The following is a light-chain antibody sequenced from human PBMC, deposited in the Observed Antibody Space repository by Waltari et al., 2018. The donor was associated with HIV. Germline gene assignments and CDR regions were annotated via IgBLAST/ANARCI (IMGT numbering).Light chain of an antibody. V-gene: IGKV1-16*01. CDR2: AAS. J-gene: IGKJ2*01. CDR3: HQYNTFPLT. Sequence: DLQMTQSPSSLSALVGDRVSITCRASQDISNYLGWFQQKPGKAPKSLIFAASNLQSGVPSRFLGAGAGTNFTLTIRSLQPEDFATYYCHQYNTFPLTFG. CDR1: QDISNY.